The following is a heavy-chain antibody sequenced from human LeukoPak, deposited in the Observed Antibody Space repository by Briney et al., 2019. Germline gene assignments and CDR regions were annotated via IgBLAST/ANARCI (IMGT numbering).Heavy chain of an antibody. CDR2: ISGSGGST. D-gene: IGHD2-21*01. Sequence: GGSLRLSCAASGFTFSSYAMSWVRQAPGKGLEWVSAISGSGGSTYYADSVKGRFTISRDNSKNTLYLQMNSLRAEDTAVYYCAKDMRVWCVYGMDVWGQGTTVTVSS. CDR1: GFTFSSYA. CDR3: AKDMRVWCVYGMDV. V-gene: IGHV3-23*01. J-gene: IGHJ6*02.